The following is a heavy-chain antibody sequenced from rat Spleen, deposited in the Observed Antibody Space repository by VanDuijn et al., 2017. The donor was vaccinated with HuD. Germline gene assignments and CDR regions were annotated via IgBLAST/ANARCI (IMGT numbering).Heavy chain of an antibody. Sequence: QVQLKESGPGLVQPSQTLSLTCTVSGFSLTSNSVHWVRQPPGKGLEWMGGIWGDGSTDYNSALKSRLSISRDTSKSQVFLKMNSRQTDDTGTYYCTRDHMMVVIRDWGQGVMVTVSS. CDR1: GFSLTSNS. J-gene: IGHJ2*01. D-gene: IGHD1-12*02. CDR2: IWGDGST. CDR3: TRDHMMVVIRD. V-gene: IGHV2-1*01.